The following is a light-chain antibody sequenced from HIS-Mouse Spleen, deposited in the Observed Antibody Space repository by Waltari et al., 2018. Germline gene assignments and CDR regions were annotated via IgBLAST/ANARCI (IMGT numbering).Light chain of an antibody. J-gene: IGLJ3*02. CDR3: NSRDSSGNHLEV. CDR2: GKN. Sequence: SELTQDPAVSVALGQTVRITCQGDSLRSYYASWDQQKPGQAPVLVIYGKNNRPSGIPDRFSGSSSGNTASLTITGAQAEDEADYYCNSRDSSGNHLEVFGGGTKLTVL. CDR1: SLRSYY. V-gene: IGLV3-19*01.